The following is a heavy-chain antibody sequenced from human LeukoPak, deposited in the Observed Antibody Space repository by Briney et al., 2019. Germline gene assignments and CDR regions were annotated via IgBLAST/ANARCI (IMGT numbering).Heavy chain of an antibody. CDR2: IIPIFGTA. V-gene: IGHV1-69*13. D-gene: IGHD2-21*02. Sequence: GASVKVSCKASGGTFSSYAISWVRQAPGQGLERMGGIIPIFGTANYAQKFQGRVTITADESTSTAYMELSSLRSEDTAVYYCASPVSYCGGDCYSRAFDIWGQGTMVTVSS. CDR1: GGTFSSYA. CDR3: ASPVSYCGGDCYSRAFDI. J-gene: IGHJ3*02.